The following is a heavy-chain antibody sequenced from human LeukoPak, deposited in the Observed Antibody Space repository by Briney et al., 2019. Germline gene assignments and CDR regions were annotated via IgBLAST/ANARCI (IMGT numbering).Heavy chain of an antibody. CDR3: AVDRGYSYGSDY. D-gene: IGHD5-18*01. Sequence: SETLSLTCAVSGYSISSGYYWGWIRQPPGKGLEWIGSIYHSGSTYYNPSLKSRVTISVDTSKNQLSLKLSSVTAADTAVYYCAVDRGYSYGSDYWGQGTLVTVSS. V-gene: IGHV4-38-2*01. J-gene: IGHJ4*02. CDR1: GYSISSGYY. CDR2: IYHSGST.